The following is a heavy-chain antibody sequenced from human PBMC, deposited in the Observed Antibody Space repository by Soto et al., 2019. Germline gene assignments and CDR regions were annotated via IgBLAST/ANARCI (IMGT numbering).Heavy chain of an antibody. D-gene: IGHD2-2*01. CDR2: INPNSGGT. Sequence: ASVEVSCKASGYTFTAYYVHWVRQAPGQGLEWMGWINPNSGGTNYAQKFQGEFTMTSDTSISTAYMELSSLRSEDTAVYYCAREIQGAMAPDYWGQGTLVTVSS. CDR3: AREIQGAMAPDY. CDR1: GYTFTAYY. J-gene: IGHJ4*02. V-gene: IGHV1-2*02.